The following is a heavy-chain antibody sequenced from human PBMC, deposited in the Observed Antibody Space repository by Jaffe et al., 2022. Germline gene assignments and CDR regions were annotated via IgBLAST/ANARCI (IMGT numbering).Heavy chain of an antibody. CDR3: AHRPAEWGGPQFDY. CDR2: INWQDDQ. J-gene: IGHJ4*02. Sequence: QITLKESGPTLVKPTQTLTLTCSFSGFSLSTSGVGVAWVRQPPGKALEWLALINWQDDQRYRTSLKSRLTITKDTPKNQVVLTITNMDPMDTATYYCAHRPAEWGGPQFDYWGQGILVTVSS. V-gene: IGHV2-5*01. D-gene: IGHD3-3*01. CDR1: GFSLSTSGVG.